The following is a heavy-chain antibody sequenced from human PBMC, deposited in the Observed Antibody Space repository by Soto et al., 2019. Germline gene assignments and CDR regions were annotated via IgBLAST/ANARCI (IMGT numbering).Heavy chain of an antibody. CDR2: IKQDGSEK. J-gene: IGHJ4*02. CDR1: GFTFSSYW. CDR3: ARVRVIRGVIPSHFGL. V-gene: IGHV3-7*03. D-gene: IGHD3-10*01. Sequence: PGGSLRLSCAASGFTFSSYWMSWVRQAPGKGLEWVANIKQDGSEKYYVDSVKGRFTISRDNAKNSLYLQMNSLRSDDTAVYYCARVRVIRGVIPSHFGLWGQGTLVTVSS.